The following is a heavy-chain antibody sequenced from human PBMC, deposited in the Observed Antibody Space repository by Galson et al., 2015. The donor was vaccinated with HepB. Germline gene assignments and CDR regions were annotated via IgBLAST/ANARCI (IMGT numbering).Heavy chain of an antibody. J-gene: IGHJ4*02. CDR3: ARDRPYCSGGSCYSGLDY. V-gene: IGHV1-18*04. CDR1: GYTFTSYG. Sequence: SVKVSCKASGYTFTSYGISWVRQAPGQGLEWMGWISAYNGNTNYAQKLQGRVTMTTDTSTSTAYMELRSLRSDDTAVYYCARDRPYCSGGSCYSGLDYWGQGTLVTVSS. CDR2: ISAYNGNT. D-gene: IGHD2-15*01.